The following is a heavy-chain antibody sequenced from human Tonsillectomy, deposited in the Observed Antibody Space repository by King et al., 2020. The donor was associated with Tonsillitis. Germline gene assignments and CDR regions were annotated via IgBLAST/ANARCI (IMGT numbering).Heavy chain of an antibody. D-gene: IGHD3-22*01. CDR2: INHSGST. V-gene: IGHV4-34*01. Sequence: VQLQQWGAGLLKPSETLSLTCTVYGGSFSGYYWSWIRQPPGKGLEWIGEINHSGSTNYNPSLKSRVTISVDASKNQFSLKLTSVTAADTAVYYCASRYYDKRAVAYVWGQGTLVTVSS. CDR1: GGSFSGYY. J-gene: IGHJ4*02. CDR3: ASRYYDKRAVAYV.